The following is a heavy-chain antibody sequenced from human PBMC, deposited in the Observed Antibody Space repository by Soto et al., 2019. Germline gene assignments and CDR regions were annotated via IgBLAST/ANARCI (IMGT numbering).Heavy chain of an antibody. Sequence: ASVKVSCKASGYTFTSYGISWVRQAPGQGLEWMGWISAYNGNTNHAQKLQGRVTMTTDTSTSTAYMELRSLRSDDTAVYYCAREGYYDFWSGYSGDYYYGMDVWGQGTTVTVSS. CDR2: ISAYNGNT. J-gene: IGHJ6*02. CDR1: GYTFTSYG. CDR3: AREGYYDFWSGYSGDYYYGMDV. V-gene: IGHV1-18*04. D-gene: IGHD3-3*01.